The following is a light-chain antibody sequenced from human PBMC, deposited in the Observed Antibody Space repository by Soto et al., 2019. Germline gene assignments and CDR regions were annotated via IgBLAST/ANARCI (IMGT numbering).Light chain of an antibody. Sequence: QSALTQPASVSGSPGQSITISCTGTSSDVGGYDYVSWYQLHPGKAPKLMVFEVSNRPSGVSYRFSGSKSGNTASLTVSGLQAEDEADYYCSSYAGSNSVFGGGTKLTVL. CDR1: SSDVGGYDY. V-gene: IGLV2-14*01. CDR2: EVS. J-gene: IGLJ2*01. CDR3: SSYAGSNSV.